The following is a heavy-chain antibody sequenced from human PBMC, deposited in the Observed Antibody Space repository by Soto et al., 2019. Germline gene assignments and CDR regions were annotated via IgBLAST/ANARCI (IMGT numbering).Heavy chain of an antibody. V-gene: IGHV1-18*01. CDR1: GYTFIRYG. D-gene: IGHD3-16*01. CDR3: ARGGYYDNSWGKLSHYGLDV. CDR2: ISPYNDYT. J-gene: IGHJ6*02. Sequence: QVQLAQSANEVKKPGASVRVSCKAAGYTFIRYGIAWVRQAPGQGLEWMGWISPYNDYTVYAQKFQGRVSMTADTYTSTAYMNLRGLKSDDTAVYYCARGGYYDNSWGKLSHYGLDVWGQGTSVSVSS.